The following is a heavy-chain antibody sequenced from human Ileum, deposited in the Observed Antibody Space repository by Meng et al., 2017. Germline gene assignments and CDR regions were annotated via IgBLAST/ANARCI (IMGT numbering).Heavy chain of an antibody. CDR3: ARVAVTGIGYFQY. Sequence: QVRFVQSGAEGKNPGASVKVSCKASGYTFTSHYIHWWRQAPGQGLEWMGWINGGTGNTEYSQNFQGRITFTRDTAASTVYMELSSLRSEDTAVFYCARVAVTGIGYFQYWGQGTLVTVSS. CDR1: GYTFTSHY. J-gene: IGHJ1*01. V-gene: IGHV1-3*01. D-gene: IGHD6-19*01. CDR2: INGGTGNT.